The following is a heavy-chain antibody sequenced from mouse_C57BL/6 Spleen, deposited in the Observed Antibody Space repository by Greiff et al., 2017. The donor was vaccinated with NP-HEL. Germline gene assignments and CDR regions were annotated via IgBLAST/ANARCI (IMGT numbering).Heavy chain of an antibody. J-gene: IGHJ3*01. CDR2: IDPEDGET. D-gene: IGHD1-1*01. V-gene: IGHV14-2*01. CDR3: APDYYGSGAY. Sequence: EVQLQQSGAELVKPGASVKLSCTASGFNIKDYYMHWVKQRTEQGLEWIGRIDPEDGETKYAPKCQGKATITADTSSNTAYLQLSSLQSEDTAVYYCAPDYYGSGAYWGQGTLVTVSA. CDR1: GFNIKDYY.